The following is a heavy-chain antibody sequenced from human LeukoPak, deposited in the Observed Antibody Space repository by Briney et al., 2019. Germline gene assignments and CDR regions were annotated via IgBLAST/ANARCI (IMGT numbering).Heavy chain of an antibody. J-gene: IGHJ4*02. CDR2: IYYSGST. CDR1: GFTVSSNY. CDR3: ARVESAGYDILTGYYPGHFDY. Sequence: PGGSLRLSCAASGFTVSSNYMSWVRQAPGKGLEWIGYIYYSGSTNYNPSLKSRVTISVDTSKNQFSLKLSSVTAADTAVYYCARVESAGYDILTGYYPGHFDYWGQGTLVTVSS. V-gene: IGHV4-59*02. D-gene: IGHD3-9*01.